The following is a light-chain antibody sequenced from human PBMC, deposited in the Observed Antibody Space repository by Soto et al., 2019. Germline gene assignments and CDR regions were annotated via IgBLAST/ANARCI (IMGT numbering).Light chain of an antibody. J-gene: IGKJ4*01. Sequence: EIVLTQSPGTLSLSPGERATLSCSASQSVSSNYLAWYQQKPGQAPRLLIYGASSRATGIPDRFSGSGSGTDFTLTISRLEPADFAVYYCQQYGSSPLTFGGGTKVDI. CDR3: QQYGSSPLT. V-gene: IGKV3-20*01. CDR2: GAS. CDR1: QSVSSNY.